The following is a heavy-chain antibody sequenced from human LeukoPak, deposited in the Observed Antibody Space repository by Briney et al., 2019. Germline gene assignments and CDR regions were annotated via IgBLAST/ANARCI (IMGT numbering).Heavy chain of an antibody. Sequence: GGSLRLSCAASGFTVSSNYMSWVRQAPGKGLAWVSVIYSGGSTYYADYVKRRFTISRDKSKNTLYLQMNSLRAEDTAVYYCAREPLGSSGYYPDYWGQGTLVTVSS. CDR2: IYSGGST. CDR1: GFTVSSNY. CDR3: AREPLGSSGYYPDY. D-gene: IGHD3-22*01. J-gene: IGHJ4*02. V-gene: IGHV3-66*02.